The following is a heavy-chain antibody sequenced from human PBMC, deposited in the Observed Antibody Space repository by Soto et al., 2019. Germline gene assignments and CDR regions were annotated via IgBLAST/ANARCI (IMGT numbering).Heavy chain of an antibody. CDR1: GFTFSNAW. J-gene: IGHJ4*02. CDR3: TTDFGSNY. V-gene: IGHV3-15*01. Sequence: EVQLVESGGGLVKPGGSLRLSCAASGFTFSNAWMTWVRQAPVKGPEWIGRIRSKADDETTDYAAPVKGRFTISRDDSKNTLFLQMNSLKAEDTAVYYCTTDFGSNYWGQGTLVTVSS. D-gene: IGHD3-10*01. CDR2: IRSKADDETT.